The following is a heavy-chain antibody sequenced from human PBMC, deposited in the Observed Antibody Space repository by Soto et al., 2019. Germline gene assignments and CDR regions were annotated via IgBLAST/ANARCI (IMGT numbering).Heavy chain of an antibody. CDR1: GFTFSDYY. J-gene: IGHJ3*02. Sequence: QVQLVESGGGLVKPGGSLRLSCAASGFTFSDYYMNWIRQAPGKGLEWVSYISSSRSYTNYADYVKGRFTISRDNAKNSLYLQMNSLRAEDTAVYYCARVAYDAFDIWGQGTMVTVSS. D-gene: IGHD3-16*01. V-gene: IGHV3-11*05. CDR2: ISSSRSYT. CDR3: ARVAYDAFDI.